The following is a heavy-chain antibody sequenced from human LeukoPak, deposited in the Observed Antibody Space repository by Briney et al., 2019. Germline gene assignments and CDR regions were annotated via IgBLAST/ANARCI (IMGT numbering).Heavy chain of an antibody. CDR1: GGSIGDYY. CDR3: VRDLWGAIGTKY. D-gene: IGHD7-27*01. J-gene: IGHJ4*02. Sequence: SETLSLTCTGSGGSIGDYYWCWIREPPGKGLEWIGYLYYSRNTNYSPSLKSRVTISADTSKNQVYLKLRSVTAADTAVYYCVRDLWGAIGTKYWGQGTQVIVSS. V-gene: IGHV4-59*01. CDR2: LYYSRNT.